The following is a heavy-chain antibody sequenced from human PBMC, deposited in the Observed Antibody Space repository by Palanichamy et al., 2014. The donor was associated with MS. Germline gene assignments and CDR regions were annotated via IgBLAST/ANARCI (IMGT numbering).Heavy chain of an antibody. CDR3: ARGIVAFLMDV. J-gene: IGHJ6*02. Sequence: QVQLQESGPGLVKPSETLSLTCTISGGSISSYYWSWIRQSPGKDLEWIGDIYYDGNTNYNPSLKRRVTISVDTSQNQLSLRLSSVTAADTAVYYCARGIVAFLMDVWGQGTTVTVSS. V-gene: IGHV4-59*01. D-gene: IGHD2-21*01. CDR1: GGSISSYY. CDR2: IYYDGNT.